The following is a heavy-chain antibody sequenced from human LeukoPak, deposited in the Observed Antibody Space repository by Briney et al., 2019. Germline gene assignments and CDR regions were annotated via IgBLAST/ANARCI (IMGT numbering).Heavy chain of an antibody. J-gene: IGHJ4*02. D-gene: IGHD2-21*01. CDR3: ARSIPGPHCGGDGCPPTLTPFDL. V-gene: IGHV3-53*01. CDR2: MYSGGTA. Sequence: GGSLRLSCAASGFTFSDYYMSWIRQAPGKELEWVSVMYSGGTAFYSDSVRGRFTISRDNSKNTLYLQMSGLKVEDTAVYYCARSIPGPHCGGDGCPPTLTPFDLWGQGTLVTVSS. CDR1: GFTFSDYY.